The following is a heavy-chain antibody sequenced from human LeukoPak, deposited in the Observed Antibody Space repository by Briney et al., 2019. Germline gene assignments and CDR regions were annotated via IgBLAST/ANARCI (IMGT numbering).Heavy chain of an antibody. CDR1: GFTFSSYG. V-gene: IGHV3-23*01. D-gene: IGHD3-10*01. CDR2: ISGSGDNT. J-gene: IGHJ4*02. Sequence: GGSPILSCATSGFTFSSYGMTWVRQAPGKGLEWVSSISGSGDNTYYADSVKGRFTFSRDNSKDTLYLQMNSLRAEDTAVYYCARGGYYGSGTYYSPTSPHWGQGTLVTVSS. CDR3: ARGGYYGSGTYYSPTSPH.